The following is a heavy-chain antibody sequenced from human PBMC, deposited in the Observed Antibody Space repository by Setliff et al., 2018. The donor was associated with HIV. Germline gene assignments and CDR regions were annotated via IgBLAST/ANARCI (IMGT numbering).Heavy chain of an antibody. D-gene: IGHD4-17*01. V-gene: IGHV4-34*01. CDR2: FRHSGNT. CDR1: GGSFSGYS. J-gene: IGHJ5*02. CDR3: ARGGRSTVTQWAWFDP. Sequence: KTSETLSLTCAVYGGSFSGYSWSWIRQSPGKGLEWIGEFRHSGNTNINPSLKSRVTISGDTTKNQISLKLTSVTAADTAVYYCARGGRSTVTQWAWFDPWGQGTLVTVSS.